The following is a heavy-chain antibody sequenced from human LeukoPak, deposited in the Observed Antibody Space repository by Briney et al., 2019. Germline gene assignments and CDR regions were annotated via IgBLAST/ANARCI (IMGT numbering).Heavy chain of an antibody. CDR3: AKGGKWDVTPFDY. CDR1: GFTFTSYS. Sequence: GSLRLSCAASGFTFTSYSMNWVRQAPGKGLEWVSTISGGGGSTYYADSVKGRFTISRDNSKNTLYLQVNSLRAEDTAVYYCAKGGKWDVTPFDYWSQGTLVTVSS. CDR2: ISGGGGST. D-gene: IGHD1-26*01. J-gene: IGHJ4*02. V-gene: IGHV3-23*01.